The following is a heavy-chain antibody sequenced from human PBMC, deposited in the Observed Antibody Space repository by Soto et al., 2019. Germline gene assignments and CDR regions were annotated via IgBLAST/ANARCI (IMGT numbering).Heavy chain of an antibody. Sequence: PGGSLRLSCAASGFTFSSYAMSWVRQAPGKGLEWVSAISGSDGSTYHAESVKGRFTISRDSSKNTLYLQMNSLRAEDTAVYYCAKDPYSGGSCYSLSKDAFDIWGQGTMVTVSS. J-gene: IGHJ3*02. D-gene: IGHD2-15*01. CDR3: AKDPYSGGSCYSLSKDAFDI. V-gene: IGHV3-23*01. CDR1: GFTFSSYA. CDR2: ISGSDGST.